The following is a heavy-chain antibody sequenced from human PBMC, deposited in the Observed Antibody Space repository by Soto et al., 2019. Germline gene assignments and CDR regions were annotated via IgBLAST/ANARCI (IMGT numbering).Heavy chain of an antibody. Sequence: SETLSLPGTVPGGSIRSYYWSWIRKPAGKGLEWIGRIYTSGSTNYNPSLKSRVTMSVDTSKNQSSLKLSSVTAADTAVYYCAIVAPTPRYGGSHGYGMDVWGQGATVTVSS. CDR1: GGSIRSYY. CDR2: IYTSGST. V-gene: IGHV4-4*07. D-gene: IGHD2-15*01. J-gene: IGHJ6*02. CDR3: AIVAPTPRYGGSHGYGMDV.